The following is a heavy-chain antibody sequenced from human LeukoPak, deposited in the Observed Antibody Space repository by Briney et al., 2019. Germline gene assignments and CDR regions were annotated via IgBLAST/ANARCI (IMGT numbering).Heavy chain of an antibody. CDR2: INPNSGGT. Sequence: ASVKVSCKASGYTFTGYYMHWVRQAPGQGLEWMGWINPNSGGTNYAQKFQGRVTMTRDTSISTAYMELSGLRSDDTAVYYCARVPYSSSWYGFDYWGQGTLVTVSS. V-gene: IGHV1-2*02. D-gene: IGHD6-13*01. J-gene: IGHJ4*02. CDR1: GYTFTGYY. CDR3: ARVPYSSSWYGFDY.